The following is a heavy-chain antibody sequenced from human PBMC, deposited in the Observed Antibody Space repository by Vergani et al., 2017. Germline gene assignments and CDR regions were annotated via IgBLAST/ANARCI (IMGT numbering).Heavy chain of an antibody. CDR3: ARFTSSSGSPGGEGWGFDY. J-gene: IGHJ4*02. CDR1: GGSISSYY. Sequence: QVQLQESGPGLVKPSETLSLTCTVSGGSISSYYWSWIRQPPGEGLEWIGYIYYSGDTKYNPSLKSGVTISVDTSKNQFSLKLRSVTAADTAVYYGARFTSSSGSPGGEGWGFDYWGQGTLVTVSS. V-gene: IGHV4-59*01. D-gene: IGHD6-13*01. CDR2: IYYSGDT.